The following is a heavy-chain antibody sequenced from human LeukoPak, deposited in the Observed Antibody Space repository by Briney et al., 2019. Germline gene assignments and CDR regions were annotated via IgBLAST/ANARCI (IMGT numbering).Heavy chain of an antibody. CDR1: GGTFSSYA. Sequence: GASVKVSCKASGGTFSSYAINGVRQAPGQGLEWMGGIIPIFATANYAQKFQGRVTITADESTSTVYMELNSLKSEDTAVYYCARGWDYDSGGRPTAYVYWGQGTLVTVSS. J-gene: IGHJ4*02. CDR2: IIPIFATA. D-gene: IGHD3-22*01. V-gene: IGHV1-69*13. CDR3: ARGWDYDSGGRPTAYVY.